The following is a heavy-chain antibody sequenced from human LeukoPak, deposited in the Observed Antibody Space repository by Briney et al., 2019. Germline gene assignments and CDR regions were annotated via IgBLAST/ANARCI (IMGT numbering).Heavy chain of an antibody. V-gene: IGHV4-59*01. J-gene: IGHJ4*02. CDR3: ARGDPTGPSDY. CDR2: IYYSGST. D-gene: IGHD1-1*01. CDR1: GGSISSYY. Sequence: SETLSLTCTVSGGSISSYYWSWIRQPPGKGLEWIGYIYYSGSTNYNPSLKSRVTISVDTSKNQFSLKLSSVTAADTAVYYCARGDPTGPSDYWGQGTLVTVSS.